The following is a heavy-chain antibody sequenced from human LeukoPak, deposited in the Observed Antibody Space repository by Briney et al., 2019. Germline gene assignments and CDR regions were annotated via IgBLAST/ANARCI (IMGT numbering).Heavy chain of an antibody. Sequence: GGSLRLSCAVSGFTVRSHFMAWVRQAPGKGLEWVSVLDTGGATHYADSVKGRFTISRDNTWNTLFLQMNSLRDEDTALYYCAKSRNFYYYFMEVLGRGTRVTISS. CDR1: GFTVRSHF. CDR2: LDTGGAT. V-gene: IGHV3-53*01. J-gene: IGHJ6*03. CDR3: AKSRNFYYYFMEV.